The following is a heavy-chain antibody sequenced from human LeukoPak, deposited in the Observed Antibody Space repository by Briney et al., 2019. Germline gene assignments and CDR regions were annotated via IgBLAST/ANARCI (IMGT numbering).Heavy chain of an antibody. Sequence: PSETLSLTCTVSGGSISNKYWSWIRQPPGKGLEWIGYIYYSGSTNYNPSLKSRVTILVDTSKNQFSLKLSSVTAADTAVYYCARSGSYSGPYVYWGQGTVVTVSS. V-gene: IGHV4-59*12. D-gene: IGHD1-26*01. CDR3: ARSGSYSGPYVY. J-gene: IGHJ4*02. CDR2: IYYSGST. CDR1: GGSISNKY.